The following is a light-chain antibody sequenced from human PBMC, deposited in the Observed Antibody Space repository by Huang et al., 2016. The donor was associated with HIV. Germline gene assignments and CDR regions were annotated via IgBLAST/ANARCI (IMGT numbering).Light chain of an antibody. Sequence: DIQMTQSPSSLSASVGDRVTITCRASQSITTYLNWYQQRPGEAPRLLLYGASTLQSGVPSRVGGRGSGTHFTLTITGLRPEDFASYFCQQSHTAPWTFGQGTRV. V-gene: IGKV1-39*01. CDR1: QSITTY. CDR2: GAS. J-gene: IGKJ1*01. CDR3: QQSHTAPWT.